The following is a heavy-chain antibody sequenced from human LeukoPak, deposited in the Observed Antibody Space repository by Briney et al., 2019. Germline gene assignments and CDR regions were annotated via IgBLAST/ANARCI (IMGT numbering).Heavy chain of an antibody. CDR3: ARESQYCSGGSCYDAFDI. CDR2: IWYDGSNK. V-gene: IGHV3-33*01. J-gene: IGHJ3*02. CDR1: GFTFSNYD. D-gene: IGHD2-15*01. Sequence: GRSLRLSCAASGFTFSNYDMHWVRQAPGKGLEWVAVIWYDGSNKYSADSVKGRFTISRDNSKNTLYLQMNSLGAEDTAVYYCARESQYCSGGSCYDAFDIWGQGTMVTVSS.